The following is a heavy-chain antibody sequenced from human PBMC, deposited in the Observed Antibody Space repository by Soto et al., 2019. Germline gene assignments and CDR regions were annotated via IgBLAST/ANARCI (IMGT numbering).Heavy chain of an antibody. CDR1: ALTFISHW. Sequence: GGPMRLSCAASALTFISHWMSWVRQAPGKGLEWVANIKQDGSEKYYVDSVKGRFTISRDNAKNSLYLQMNSLRAEDTAVYYCASPGYSYGRRAFDIWGQGTMVTVSS. V-gene: IGHV3-7*03. CDR3: ASPGYSYGRRAFDI. D-gene: IGHD5-18*01. CDR2: IKQDGSEK. J-gene: IGHJ3*02.